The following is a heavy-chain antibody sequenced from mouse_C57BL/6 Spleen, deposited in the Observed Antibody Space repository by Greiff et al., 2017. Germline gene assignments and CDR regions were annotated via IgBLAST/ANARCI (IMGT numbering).Heavy chain of an antibody. Sequence: SGPELVKPGASVKIPCKASGYTFTDYNIDWVKQTHGKSLEWIGDISPNNGGTIYTQKIKGKATLTVDKSSSTAYMELRSLTSEDPAVYYCARFAYYCSSPYWYFEVWGTGTTVTVSS. CDR3: ARFAYYCSSPYWYFEV. V-gene: IGHV1-18*01. CDR1: GYTFTDYN. J-gene: IGHJ1*03. D-gene: IGHD1-1*01. CDR2: ISPNNGGT.